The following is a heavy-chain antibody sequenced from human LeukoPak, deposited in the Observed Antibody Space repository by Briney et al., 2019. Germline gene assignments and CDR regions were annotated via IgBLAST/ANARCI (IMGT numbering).Heavy chain of an antibody. CDR1: VYSISSGYY. J-gene: IGHJ4*02. CDR2: IYHSGST. D-gene: IGHD4-17*01. V-gene: IGHV4-38-2*02. CDR3: ARGAMTTATLYYFDY. Sequence: SETLSLTCTVSVYSISSGYYWGWIRQPPGKGLEWIGSIYHSGSTYYNPSLKSRVTISVDTSKNQFSLKLSPVTAADTAVYYCARGAMTTATLYYFDYWGQGTLVTVSS.